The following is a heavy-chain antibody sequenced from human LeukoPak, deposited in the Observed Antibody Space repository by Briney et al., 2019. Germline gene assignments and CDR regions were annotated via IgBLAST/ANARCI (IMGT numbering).Heavy chain of an antibody. CDR2: INPKSGDT. CDR1: GYTFTGYY. J-gene: IGHJ4*02. V-gene: IGHV1-2*02. D-gene: IGHD6-19*01. CDR3: VRALGTEQWLIRSVFDY. Sequence: ASVKVSCKTSGYTFTGYYLHWVRQAPGQGLEWMGWINPKSGDTNCAQQFQGRVTMTRDTSISTAYMELSRLTSDGTAAYYCVRALGTEQWLIRSVFDYWGQGTLVTVSS.